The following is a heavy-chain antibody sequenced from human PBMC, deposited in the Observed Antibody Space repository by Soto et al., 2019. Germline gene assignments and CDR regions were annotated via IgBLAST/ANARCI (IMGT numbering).Heavy chain of an antibody. CDR2: IKEDGGLR. J-gene: IGHJ4*02. CDR1: KFFISSSW. V-gene: IGHV3-7*03. Sequence: EVQLEESGGGLVQPGGSLRLSCTASKFFISSSWMSWVRQAPGKGLEWVANIKEDGGLRRYVDSVKGRFTISRDNGKNSVYLQMNSLRADDTAVYYCTSARSLVEPGGFVENWGQGTLVTVSS. D-gene: IGHD1-26*01. CDR3: TSARSLVEPGGFVEN.